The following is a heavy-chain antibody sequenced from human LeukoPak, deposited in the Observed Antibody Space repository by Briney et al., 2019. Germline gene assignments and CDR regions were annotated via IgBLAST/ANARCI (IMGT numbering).Heavy chain of an antibody. CDR1: GFTFSTYG. J-gene: IGHJ4*02. V-gene: IGHV3-33*06. CDR2: IWYDGSNK. CDR3: AKAAEQGPIDY. Sequence: RGSLRLSCAASGFTFSTYGMHWVRQAPRKGLEWVAVIWYDGSNKYYADSVKGRFTISRDNSKNTLYLQMNSLRAEDTAVYYCAKAAEQGPIDYWGQGTLVTVSS. D-gene: IGHD6-19*01.